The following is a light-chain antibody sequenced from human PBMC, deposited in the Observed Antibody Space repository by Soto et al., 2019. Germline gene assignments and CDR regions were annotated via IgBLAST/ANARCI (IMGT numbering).Light chain of an antibody. V-gene: IGKV1-13*02. Sequence: AIPLTQSPSSLSASVGDRVTITCRASQGISSALAWYQQKPGKAPKLLIYDASSLESGVPSRFSGSGSGTDLTLTISSLQPEDFATHYCQQFNSYPPLTFGGGTKVEIK. CDR1: QGISSA. CDR2: DAS. CDR3: QQFNSYPPLT. J-gene: IGKJ4*01.